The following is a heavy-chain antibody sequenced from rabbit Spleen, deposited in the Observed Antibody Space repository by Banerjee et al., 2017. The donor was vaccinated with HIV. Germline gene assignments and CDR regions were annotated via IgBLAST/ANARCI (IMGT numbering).Heavy chain of an antibody. CDR3: ARDLSGGGDGYVTMNL. CDR1: GFTLSSYW. V-gene: IGHV1S40*01. J-gene: IGHJ4*01. CDR2: IYAGSSGST. Sequence: QSLEESVGDLVKPGASLTLTCTASGFTLSSYWISGVRQAPGKWLEWIASIYAGSSGSTFYARWSKRRFTISKTASATVTLQMTSLTAADSATYFCARDLSGGGDGYVTMNLWGPGTLVTVS. D-gene: IGHD6-1*01.